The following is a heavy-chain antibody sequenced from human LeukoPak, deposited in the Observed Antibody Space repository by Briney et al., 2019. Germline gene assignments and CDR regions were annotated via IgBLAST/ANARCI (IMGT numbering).Heavy chain of an antibody. V-gene: IGHV3-21*01. J-gene: IGHJ4*02. Sequence: GGSLRLSCAASGFTFSSYSMNWVRQAPGKGLEWVSSISSSSSYIYHADSVKGRFTISRDNAKNSLYLQMNSLRAEDTAVYYCARAKYGSGSLDYWGQGTLVTVSS. D-gene: IGHD3-10*01. CDR1: GFTFSSYS. CDR2: ISSSSSYI. CDR3: ARAKYGSGSLDY.